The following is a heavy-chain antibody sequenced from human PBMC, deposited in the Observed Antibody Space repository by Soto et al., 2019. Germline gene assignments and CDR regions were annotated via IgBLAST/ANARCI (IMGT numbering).Heavy chain of an antibody. V-gene: IGHV3-23*01. CDR2: LSRSGATT. CDR3: AKISDNSGWFPDF. D-gene: IGHD6-19*01. J-gene: IGHJ4*02. Sequence: GGSLRLSCVASGFTFSAFDMTWVRQASGKVLEWVSALSRSGATTYYADSVRGRFTISRDKSKNTQYLQLNSLRVEDTAVYYCAKISDNSGWFPDFSGQGSQVIVSS. CDR1: GFTFSAFD.